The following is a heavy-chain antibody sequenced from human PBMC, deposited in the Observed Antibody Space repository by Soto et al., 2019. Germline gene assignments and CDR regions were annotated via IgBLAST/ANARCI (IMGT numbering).Heavy chain of an antibody. CDR1: GYTFTSYG. J-gene: IGHJ6*02. Sequence: XSVKVSCKASGYTFTSYGISWVRQAPGQGLEWMGWISAYNGNTNYAQKLQGRVTMTTDTSTSTAYMELRSLRSDDTAVYYCARFFQEDIVVASAFGMDVWGQGTTVTVSS. V-gene: IGHV1-18*01. CDR3: ARFFQEDIVVASAFGMDV. CDR2: ISAYNGNT. D-gene: IGHD2-2*01.